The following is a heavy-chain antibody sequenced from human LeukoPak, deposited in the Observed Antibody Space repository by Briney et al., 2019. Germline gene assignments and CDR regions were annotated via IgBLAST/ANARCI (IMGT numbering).Heavy chain of an antibody. J-gene: IGHJ4*02. CDR3: AYLGYCSGGSCLPTNY. CDR2: INPSGGST. V-gene: IGHV1-46*01. CDR1: GYTFTSYY. D-gene: IGHD2-15*01. Sequence: GASVKVSCKASGYTFTSYYMHWVRQAPGQGLEWMGIINPSGGSTSYAQKFQGRVTMTRDTSTSTVYMELRSLRSDDTAVYYCAYLGYCSGGSCLPTNYWGQGTLVTVSS.